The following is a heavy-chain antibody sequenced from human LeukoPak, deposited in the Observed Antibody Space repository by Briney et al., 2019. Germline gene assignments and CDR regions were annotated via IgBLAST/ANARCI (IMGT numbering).Heavy chain of an antibody. Sequence: GRSLRLSCAASGFTFSSYAMHWVRQAPGKGLEWVAVISYDGSNKYYADSVKGRFTISRDNSKNTLYLQMNSLRAEDTAVYYCARGLPGADAFGIWGQGTMVTVSS. J-gene: IGHJ3*02. D-gene: IGHD1-1*01. CDR3: ARGLPGADAFGI. CDR2: ISYDGSNK. CDR1: GFTFSSYA. V-gene: IGHV3-30-3*01.